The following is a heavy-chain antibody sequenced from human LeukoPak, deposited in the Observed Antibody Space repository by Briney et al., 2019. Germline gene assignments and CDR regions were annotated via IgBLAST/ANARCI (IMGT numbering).Heavy chain of an antibody. Sequence: ASVKVSCKASGYRFITYGLSWVRQAPGQGLEWMGCISAYNGNTNFAPKLQGRVTMTADTSTSTAYMELRSLRSDDTAVYYCASDVFEGFGERVIDAFDLWGQGTMVTVSS. CDR1: GYRFITYG. CDR3: ASDVFEGFGERVIDAFDL. J-gene: IGHJ3*01. D-gene: IGHD3-10*01. V-gene: IGHV1-18*01. CDR2: ISAYNGNT.